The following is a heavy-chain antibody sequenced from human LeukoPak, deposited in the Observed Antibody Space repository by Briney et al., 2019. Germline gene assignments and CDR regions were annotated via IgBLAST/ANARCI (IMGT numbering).Heavy chain of an antibody. CDR1: GLTFSGYS. Sequence: PGRSLRLSCAASGLTFSGYSMNWVRQAPGKGLEWVSSISSSSSYIFYADSVKGRFTISRDNAKSSLYLQMNSLRAEDTAVYYCTTDRDSSTSWLFHYWGQGTLVTVSS. CDR2: ISSSSSYI. J-gene: IGHJ4*02. CDR3: TTDRDSSTSWLFHY. V-gene: IGHV3-21*01. D-gene: IGHD6-13*01.